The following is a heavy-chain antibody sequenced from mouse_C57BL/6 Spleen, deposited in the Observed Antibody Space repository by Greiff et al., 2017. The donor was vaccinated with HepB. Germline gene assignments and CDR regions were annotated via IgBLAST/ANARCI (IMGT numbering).Heavy chain of an antibody. V-gene: IGHV5-4*01. D-gene: IGHD1-1*01. CDR3: ARGTRYGSSYWYFDV. J-gene: IGHJ1*03. CDR2: ISDGGSYT. CDR1: GFTFSSYA. Sequence: EVHLVESGGGLVKPGGSLKLSCAASGFTFSSYAMSWVRQTPEKRLEWVATISDGGSYTYYPDNVKGRFTISRDNAKNNLYLQMSHLKSEDTAMYYCARGTRYGSSYWYFDVWGTGTTVTVSS.